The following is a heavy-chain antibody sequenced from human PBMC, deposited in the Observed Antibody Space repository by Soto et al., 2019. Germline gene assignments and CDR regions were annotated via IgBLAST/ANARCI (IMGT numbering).Heavy chain of an antibody. J-gene: IGHJ4*02. D-gene: IGHD3-22*01. CDR3: AKGPSYYHDSSGYGDY. CDR2: ISGGRGST. Sequence: EVQLLESGGGLVQPGGSLRLSCAGSGFTFSSYAMSWVRQAPGKGLEWVSAISGGRGSTYYAASVRGRFTISRDNSKNTLYLQMNSLRAEDTAAYYCAKGPSYYHDSSGYGDYWGQGTLVTVSS. V-gene: IGHV3-23*01. CDR1: GFTFSSYA.